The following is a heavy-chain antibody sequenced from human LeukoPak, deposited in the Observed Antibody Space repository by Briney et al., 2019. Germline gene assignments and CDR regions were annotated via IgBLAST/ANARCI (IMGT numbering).Heavy chain of an antibody. Sequence: PGGSLSLFCSASGFPLRKYGMHWVRQAPGKGLEWVAVIWYDGSIIYYPASVTGLFTISRDNTKNSLWLQMYIPRAENTAVYYCARPSGGDNCEYFDYWGQGTLVTVSS. J-gene: IGHJ4*02. D-gene: IGHD2-21*02. CDR3: ARPSGGDNCEYFDY. CDR1: GFPLRKYG. V-gene: IGHV3-33*08. CDR2: IWYDGSII.